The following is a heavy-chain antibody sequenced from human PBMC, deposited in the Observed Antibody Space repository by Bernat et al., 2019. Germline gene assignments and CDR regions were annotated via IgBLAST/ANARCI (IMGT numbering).Heavy chain of an antibody. D-gene: IGHD3-22*01. Sequence: QVQLVESGGGVVQPGRSLRLSCAASGFTFSSYAMHWVRQAPGKGLEWVAVISYDGSNKYYADSVKSRFTISRDNSKNTLYLQMNSLRAEDTAVYYCARSDSSGYYATTDFDYWGQGTLVTVSS. J-gene: IGHJ4*02. CDR1: GFTFSSYA. V-gene: IGHV3-30-3*01. CDR2: ISYDGSNK. CDR3: ARSDSSGYYATTDFDY.